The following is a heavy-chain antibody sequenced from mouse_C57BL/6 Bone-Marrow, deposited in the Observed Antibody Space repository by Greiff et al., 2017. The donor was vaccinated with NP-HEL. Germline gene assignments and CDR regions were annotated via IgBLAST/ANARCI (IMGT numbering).Heavy chain of an antibody. V-gene: IGHV1-15*01. D-gene: IGHD1-1*01. CDR2: IDPETGGT. Sequence: VQLVESGAELVRPGASVTLSCKASGYTFTDYEMHWVKQTPVHGLEWIGAIDPETGGTAYNQKFKGKAILTADKSSSTAYMELRSLTSEDSAVYYCTRSNYGSSPYYFDYWGQGTTLTVSS. CDR3: TRSNYGSSPYYFDY. CDR1: GYTFTDYE. J-gene: IGHJ2*01.